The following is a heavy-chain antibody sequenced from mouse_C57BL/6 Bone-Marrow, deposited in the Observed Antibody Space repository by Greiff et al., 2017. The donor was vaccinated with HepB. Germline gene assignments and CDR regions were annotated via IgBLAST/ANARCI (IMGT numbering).Heavy chain of an antibody. V-gene: IGHV2-2*01. J-gene: IGHJ2*01. CDR1: GFSLTSYG. Sequence: VHLVESGPGLVQPSQCLSITCTVSGFSLTSYGVHWVRQSPGKGLEWLGVIWSGGSTDYNAPFISRLSISKDNSKSQVFFKMNGLQADDTAIYYGARNTDGYYVYFDYWGQGTTLTVSS. CDR2: IWSGGST. D-gene: IGHD2-3*01. CDR3: ARNTDGYYVYFDY.